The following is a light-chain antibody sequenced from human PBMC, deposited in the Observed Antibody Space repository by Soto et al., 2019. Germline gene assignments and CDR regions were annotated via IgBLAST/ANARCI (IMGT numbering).Light chain of an antibody. CDR3: SSYTSSSTLEV. CDR1: SSDVGGYDY. Sequence: QSALTQPASVSGSPGQSISISCTGTSSDVGGYDYVSWFQQHPGKAPKLMIYDVSYRPSGVSNRFPGSKSGNTASLTISGLQAEDEAEYYCSSYTSSSTLEVFGTGTKLTVL. V-gene: IGLV2-14*01. CDR2: DVS. J-gene: IGLJ1*01.